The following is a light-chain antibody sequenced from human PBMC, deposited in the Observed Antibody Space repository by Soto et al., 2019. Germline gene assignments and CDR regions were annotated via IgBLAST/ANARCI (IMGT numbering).Light chain of an antibody. J-gene: IGLJ1*01. CDR1: SSDVGGYNY. Sequence: QSVLTQPPSASGSPGQSVTISCTGTSSDVGGYNYVSWYQQHPGKAPKLMIYEVSKRPSGVPDRFSGSKSGNTASLTVSGLQAEDEADYYCSSHAGSSAFYVFGTGTKVTVL. CDR2: EVS. CDR3: SSHAGSSAFYV. V-gene: IGLV2-8*01.